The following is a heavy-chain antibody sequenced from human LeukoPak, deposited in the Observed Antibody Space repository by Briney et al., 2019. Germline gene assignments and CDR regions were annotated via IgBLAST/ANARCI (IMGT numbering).Heavy chain of an antibody. CDR3: ARDPSPGIAGGGHFDY. J-gene: IGHJ4*02. CDR1: GYTFTSYG. V-gene: IGHV1-18*01. D-gene: IGHD6-13*01. CDR2: ISAYNGNT. Sequence: EASVKVSCKASGYTFTSYGISWVRQAPGQGLEWMGWISAYNGNTNYAQKLQGRVTMTTDTSTSTAYMELRSLRSEDTAVYYCARDPSPGIAGGGHFDYWGQGTLVTVSS.